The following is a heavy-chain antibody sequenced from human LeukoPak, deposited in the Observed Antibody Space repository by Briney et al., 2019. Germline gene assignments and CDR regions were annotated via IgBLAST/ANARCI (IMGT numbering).Heavy chain of an antibody. CDR3: AARITMVRGVKNWFDP. V-gene: IGHV3-30*03. D-gene: IGHD3-10*01. CDR1: GFTFSSYG. J-gene: IGHJ5*02. Sequence: PGGSLRLSCAASGFTFSSYGTHWVRQAPGKGLEWVAVISYDGSNTYYAESVKGRFTISRDNSKNTLYLQMDSLRAGDTAVYYCAARITMVRGVKNWFDPWGQGTLVTVSS. CDR2: ISYDGSNT.